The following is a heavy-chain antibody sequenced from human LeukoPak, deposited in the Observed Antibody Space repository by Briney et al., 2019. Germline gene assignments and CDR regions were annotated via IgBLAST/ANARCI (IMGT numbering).Heavy chain of an antibody. Sequence: GGSLRLSCAASGFTFSNYAMTWVRQAPGKGLEWVSTIYTGGNTYYAASVKGRFTISRDFSKNTVFLHMNSLRAEDTAMYYCARGDDSGYYDYFDYWGQGALVTVSS. CDR1: GFTFSNYA. J-gene: IGHJ4*02. D-gene: IGHD3-22*01. CDR3: ARGDDSGYYDYFDY. V-gene: IGHV3-23*05. CDR2: IYTGGNT.